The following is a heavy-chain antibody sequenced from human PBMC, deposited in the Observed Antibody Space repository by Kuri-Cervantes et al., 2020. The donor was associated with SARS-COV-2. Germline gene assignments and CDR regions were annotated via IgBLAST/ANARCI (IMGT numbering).Heavy chain of an antibody. CDR3: AREGPGTVKLLGYFDY. Sequence: GGSLRLSCTASGFTFSSYAIHWVRQAPGKGLEWVAVISYDGSNKYYADSVKGRFTISRENAKNSLYLQMNSLRAGDTAVYYCAREGPGTVKLLGYFDYWGQGTLVTVSS. J-gene: IGHJ4*02. CDR1: GFTFSSYA. D-gene: IGHD4-11*01. V-gene: IGHV3-30*14. CDR2: ISYDGSNK.